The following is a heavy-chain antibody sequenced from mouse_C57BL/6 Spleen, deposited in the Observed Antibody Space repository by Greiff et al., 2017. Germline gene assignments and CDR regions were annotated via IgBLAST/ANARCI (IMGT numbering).Heavy chain of an antibody. J-gene: IGHJ4*01. D-gene: IGHD1-1*01. V-gene: IGHV1-72*01. CDR3: SRYYIREYDMDY. CDR1: GYTFTSYW. CDR2: IDPNSGGT. Sequence: SGAELVKPGASVKLSCKASGYTFTSYWMHWVKQRPGRGLEWIGRIDPNSGGTKYNEKFKSKATLTVDKPSSTAYMQLSSLTSEDYAVYNCSRYYIREYDMDYWGQGASVTVSS.